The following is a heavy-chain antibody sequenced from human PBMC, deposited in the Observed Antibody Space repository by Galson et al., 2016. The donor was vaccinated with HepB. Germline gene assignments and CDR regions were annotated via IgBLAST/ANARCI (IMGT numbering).Heavy chain of an antibody. D-gene: IGHD6-13*01. CDR2: TYYRSKWYN. CDR1: GDSVSSNSVA. V-gene: IGHV6-1*01. J-gene: IGHJ4*02. Sequence: CAISGDSVSSNSVAWNWIRQSPSRGPEWLGRTYYRSKWYNDYAVSVKSRITINPDTTKNQFSLQLNSVTPEDTAVYYCARTWHSSFDYWGQGTLVTVSS. CDR3: ARTWHSSFDY.